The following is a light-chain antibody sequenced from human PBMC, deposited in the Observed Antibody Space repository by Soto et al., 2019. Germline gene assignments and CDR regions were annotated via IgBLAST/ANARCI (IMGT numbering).Light chain of an antibody. V-gene: IGKV4-1*01. Sequence: DIVMTQSPDSLAVSLGERATINCKSSQTVLYSSNSKNYLAWYQQKPGQPPKLLISWASTRESGVPDRFSGSGSGTDFTLTISSLQAEDVSVYSCQQYYTPPSYTFGQGTKLEIK. CDR2: WAS. CDR1: QTVLYSSNSKNY. J-gene: IGKJ2*01. CDR3: QQYYTPPSYT.